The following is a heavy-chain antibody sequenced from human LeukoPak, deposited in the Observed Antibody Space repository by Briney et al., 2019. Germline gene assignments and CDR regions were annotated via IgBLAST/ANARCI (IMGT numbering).Heavy chain of an antibody. CDR1: GGSFSGYY. J-gene: IGHJ3*02. V-gene: IGHV4-34*01. CDR2: INHSGST. CDR3: ARSAVVVAATDAFDI. Sequence: SETLSLTCAVYGGSFSGYYWSWIRQPPGKGLEWIGEINHSGSTNYNPSLKSRVTISVDTSKNQFSLELSSVTAADTAVYYCARSAVVVAATDAFDIWGQGTMVTVSS. D-gene: IGHD2-15*01.